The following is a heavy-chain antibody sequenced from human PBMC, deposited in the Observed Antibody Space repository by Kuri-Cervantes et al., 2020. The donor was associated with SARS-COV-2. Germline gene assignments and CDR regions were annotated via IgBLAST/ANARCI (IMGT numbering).Heavy chain of an antibody. CDR2: IYPGASDT. D-gene: IGHD1-7*01. CDR1: GYSFTSYW. CDR3: ARHHKVQLELRDY. Sequence: KISCKGSGYSFTSYWIGWVRQMPGKGLEWMGIIYPGASDTRYSPSFQGQVTISADKSISTAYLQWSSLKASDTAMYYCARHHKVQLELRDYWGQGTLVTVSS. V-gene: IGHV5-51*01. J-gene: IGHJ4*02.